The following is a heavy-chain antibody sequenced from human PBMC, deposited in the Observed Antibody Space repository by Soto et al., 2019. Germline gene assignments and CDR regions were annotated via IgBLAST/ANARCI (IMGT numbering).Heavy chain of an antibody. Sequence: ASVKVSCKASVYTFTNYDINWLRQATGQGLEWMGWMNPYTGDTGYAQNFQGRVTMTRNTSISTAYMELSSLRVEDTAVYYCARVKHDFWSGSTVNWGQGTLVTVSS. J-gene: IGHJ4*02. CDR3: ARVKHDFWSGSTVN. CDR2: MNPYTGDT. CDR1: VYTFTNYD. V-gene: IGHV1-8*01. D-gene: IGHD3-3*01.